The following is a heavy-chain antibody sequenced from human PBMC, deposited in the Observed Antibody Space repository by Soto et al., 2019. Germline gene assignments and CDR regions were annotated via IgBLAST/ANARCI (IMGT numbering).Heavy chain of an antibody. V-gene: IGHV3-11*01. CDR1: GFTFRTYF. J-gene: IGHJ4*02. CDR3: ARDGGEYYLDV. Sequence: GGSLRLSCEASGFTFRTYFMNWVRQAPGKGLQWVAHIGSTGGTIYYADSVKGRFAVSRDNAKNSLYLQLNSLRVDDTAIYYCARDGGEYYLDVWGQGTAVTVSS. D-gene: IGHD4-17*01. CDR2: IGSTGGTI.